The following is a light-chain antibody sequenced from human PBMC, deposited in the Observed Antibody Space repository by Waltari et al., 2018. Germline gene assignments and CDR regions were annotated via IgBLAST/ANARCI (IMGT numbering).Light chain of an antibody. V-gene: IGKV1-27*01. CDR1: QGISTY. Sequence: DIQMTQSPSSLSASIGDRVTITCRASQGISTYLVWYQQKPGKVPKLLIYAASTLQSGVPSRFSGSGSGTDFTLTISGRQPEDAATYYCQKYNRAPFTFGPGTKVHIK. CDR3: QKYNRAPFT. J-gene: IGKJ3*01. CDR2: AAS.